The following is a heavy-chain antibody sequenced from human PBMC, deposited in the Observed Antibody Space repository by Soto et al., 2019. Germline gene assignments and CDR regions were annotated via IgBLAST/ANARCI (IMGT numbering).Heavy chain of an antibody. CDR3: ARDLYAGCSSTSCYTPNYGMDV. Sequence: SVKVSCKASGGTFSSYAISWLRQAPGQGLEWMGGIIPIFGTANYAQKFQGRVTITADESTSTAYMELSSLRSEDTAVYYCARDLYAGCSSTSCYTPNYGMDVWGQGTTVTVSS. CDR2: IIPIFGTA. J-gene: IGHJ6*02. D-gene: IGHD2-2*02. V-gene: IGHV1-69*13. CDR1: GGTFSSYA.